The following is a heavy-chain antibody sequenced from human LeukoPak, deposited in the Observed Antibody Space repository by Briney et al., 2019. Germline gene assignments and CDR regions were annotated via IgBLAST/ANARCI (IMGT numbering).Heavy chain of an antibody. J-gene: IGHJ5*02. CDR3: AKDGRVTPSRWFVP. CDR2: ISFDASNK. D-gene: IGHD5-18*01. Sequence: PGRSLRLSCAASGFTFRIYAMHWVRQAPGKGLEWVSDISFDASNKYYADSVKGGFTISRDNSQNTLNLQMNSLRAEDTAVYYCAKDGRVTPSRWFVPWGQGTLVTVSS. V-gene: IGHV3-30*04. CDR1: GFTFRIYA.